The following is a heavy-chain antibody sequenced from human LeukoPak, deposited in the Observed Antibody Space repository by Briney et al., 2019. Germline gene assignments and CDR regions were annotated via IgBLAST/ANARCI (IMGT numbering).Heavy chain of an antibody. CDR3: ARSGAYGSGSYLSY. J-gene: IGHJ4*02. CDR1: GYTFTGYN. D-gene: IGHD3-10*01. Sequence: ASVKVSCKASGYTFTGYNMHWVRQAPGQGLEWMGWINPNSGGTNYAQKFQGRVTMTRDTSISTAYTELSRLRSDDTAVYYCARSGAYGSGSYLSYWGQGTLVTVSS. CDR2: INPNSGGT. V-gene: IGHV1-2*02.